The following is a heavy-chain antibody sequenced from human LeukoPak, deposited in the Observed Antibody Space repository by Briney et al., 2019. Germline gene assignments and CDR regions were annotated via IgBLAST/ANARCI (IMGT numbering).Heavy chain of an antibody. CDR1: GFSLVNYG. J-gene: IGHJ4*02. Sequence: GGSLRLSCVVSGFSLVNYGVSWVRQTPEKGLEWVSGIDGGGETFYADSVKGRFTLSRDISKNMLYLQMNGLRDDDTANYYCAKEIGVRGVPFFDHWGQGILVTVSS. D-gene: IGHD2-8*02. CDR3: AKEIGVRGVPFFDH. V-gene: IGHV3-23*01. CDR2: IDGGGET.